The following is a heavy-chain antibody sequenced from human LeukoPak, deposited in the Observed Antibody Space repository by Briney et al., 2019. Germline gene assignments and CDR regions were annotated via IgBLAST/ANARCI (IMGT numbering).Heavy chain of an antibody. J-gene: IGHJ4*02. D-gene: IGHD5-18*01. V-gene: IGHV3-30*18. CDR3: AKVGYSFDY. CDR2: ISYDGSNK. CDR1: GFTFSSYG. Sequence: GGSLRLSCAASGFTFSSYGMHWVRQAPGKGPEWVAVISYDGSNKYYADSVKGRFTISRDNSKNTLYLQMNSLRAEDTAVYYCAKVGYSFDYWGQGTLVTVSS.